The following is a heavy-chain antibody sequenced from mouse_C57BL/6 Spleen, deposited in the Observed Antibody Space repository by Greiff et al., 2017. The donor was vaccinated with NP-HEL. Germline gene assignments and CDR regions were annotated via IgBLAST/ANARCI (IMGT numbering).Heavy chain of an antibody. V-gene: IGHV1-74*01. Sequence: VQLQQPGAELVKPGASVKVSCKASGYTFTSYWMHWVKQRPGQGLEWIGRIHPSDSDTNYNQKFKGKATLTVDKSSSTAYMQLSSLTSEDSAVYYCAIPLYYYGSSYYWYFEVWGTGTTVTVSS. J-gene: IGHJ1*03. D-gene: IGHD1-1*01. CDR1: GYTFTSYW. CDR2: IHPSDSDT. CDR3: AIPLYYYGSSYYWYFEV.